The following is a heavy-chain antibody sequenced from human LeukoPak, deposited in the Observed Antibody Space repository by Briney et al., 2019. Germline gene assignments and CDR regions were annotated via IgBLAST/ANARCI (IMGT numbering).Heavy chain of an antibody. D-gene: IGHD2-8*02. Sequence: GGSLRLSCAASGFIFTDYWMHWVRQAPGKGLVWVSRINSDGSRTNYADSVKGRFTISRDNAKNTLYLQMNSLRAEDTAVYYCARVLTGSWDWFDPWGQGTLVTVSS. CDR2: INSDGSRT. CDR3: ARVLTGSWDWFDP. CDR1: GFIFTDYW. V-gene: IGHV3-74*01. J-gene: IGHJ5*02.